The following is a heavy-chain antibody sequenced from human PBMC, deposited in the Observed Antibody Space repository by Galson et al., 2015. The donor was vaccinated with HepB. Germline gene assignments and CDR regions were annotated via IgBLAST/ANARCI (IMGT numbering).Heavy chain of an antibody. D-gene: IGHD3-22*01. V-gene: IGHV4-39*01. CDR2: RLYSGST. J-gene: IGHJ4*02. CDR3: ARGGYYATEPFDY. CDR1: GASIGSSSYY. Sequence: ETLSLTCTVSGASIGSSSYYWGWIRQPPGKGLEWIGSRLYSGSTNYNPSLKSRVTISVDTSKNQFSLNLSSVTATDTAVYYCARGGYYATEPFDYWGQGTLATVSS.